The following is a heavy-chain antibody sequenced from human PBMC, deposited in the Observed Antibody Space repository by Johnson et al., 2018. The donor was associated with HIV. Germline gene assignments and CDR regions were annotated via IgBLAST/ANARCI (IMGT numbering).Heavy chain of an antibody. Sequence: EVQLVESWGGVVRPWGSLRLSCAASGFTFDDYGMSWVRQAPGKGLEWVSGINWNGGSTAYADSVKGRFTISRDNAKNSLYLQMNSLGVEDTALYYCARCWLGLDAFDIWGQGTMVTVSS. D-gene: IGHD6-19*01. J-gene: IGHJ3*02. CDR3: ARCWLGLDAFDI. CDR1: GFTFDDYG. V-gene: IGHV3-20*04. CDR2: INWNGGST.